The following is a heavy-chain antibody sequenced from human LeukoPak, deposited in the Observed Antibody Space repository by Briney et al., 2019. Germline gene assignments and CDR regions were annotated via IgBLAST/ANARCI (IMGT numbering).Heavy chain of an antibody. J-gene: IGHJ6*02. Sequence: GGSLRLSCVASGFTFDDYVMHWVRQAPGKGLEFVSVISRDGESTYYADSVKGRFTISRDNSENSLYLQMNSLRIEDTAVYYRAKERQAYYYYGMDVWGQGTLVTVSS. CDR2: ISRDGEST. CDR3: AKERQAYYYYGMDV. CDR1: GFTFDDYV. V-gene: IGHV3-43*02.